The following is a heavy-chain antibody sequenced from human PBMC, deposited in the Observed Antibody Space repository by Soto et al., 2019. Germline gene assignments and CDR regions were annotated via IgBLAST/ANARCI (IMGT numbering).Heavy chain of an antibody. D-gene: IGHD3-3*01. Sequence: QVQLVESGGGVVQPGRSLRLSCAASGFTFSAFGMHWVRQAPGKGLEWVAVISNDGNSEHYADSVKGRFTISRDNSKNTFYLLMNSLSVEDTAVYYCAKTITTVGVSSTGRGALLDNWGQGILVSVS. V-gene: IGHV3-30*18. J-gene: IGHJ4*02. CDR3: AKTITTVGVSSTGRGALLDN. CDR2: ISNDGNSE. CDR1: GFTFSAFG.